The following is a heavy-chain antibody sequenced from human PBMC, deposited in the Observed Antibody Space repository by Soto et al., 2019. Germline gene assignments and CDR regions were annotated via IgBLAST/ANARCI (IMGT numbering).Heavy chain of an antibody. CDR2: IYYSGST. CDR1: GGSISSGGYY. J-gene: IGHJ6*02. Sequence: TSETLSLTCTVSGGSISSGGYYWGWIRQPPGKGLEWIGSIYYSGSTYYNPSLKSRVTISVDTSKNQFSLKLSSVTAADTALYYCARMDGSSWYYHYGMDVWGQGTTVTVSS. D-gene: IGHD6-13*01. CDR3: ARMDGSSWYYHYGMDV. V-gene: IGHV4-39*01.